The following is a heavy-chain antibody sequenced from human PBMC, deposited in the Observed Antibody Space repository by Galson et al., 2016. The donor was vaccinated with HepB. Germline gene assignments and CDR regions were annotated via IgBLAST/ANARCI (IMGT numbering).Heavy chain of an antibody. J-gene: IGHJ3*02. V-gene: IGHV3-21*01. Sequence: LRLSCAASGFTFSSYSINWVRQAPGKGLEWVSSISRSSSYIYYADSVKGRLTIPRDNAKNSVYLQMNSLRAEDTAAYYCARVIGWFAEISGGAFDIWGQGTMVTVSS. CDR2: ISRSSSYI. D-gene: IGHD3-10*01. CDR1: GFTFSSYS. CDR3: ARVIGWFAEISGGAFDI.